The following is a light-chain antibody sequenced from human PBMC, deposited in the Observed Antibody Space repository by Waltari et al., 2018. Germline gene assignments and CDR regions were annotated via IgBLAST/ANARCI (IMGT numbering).Light chain of an antibody. CDR1: QRVGSN. CDR2: GAY. CDR3: HQYDDWPHT. V-gene: IGKV3-15*01. Sequence: ETVMTQSPATLSLSPGQRATLSCRASQRVGSNLAWYQQKPGQAPRLLIYGAYTRATGVPARFSGGGSWTDFTLTISDLQSEDLAVYYCHQYDDWPHTFGPGTKVDVK. J-gene: IGKJ3*01.